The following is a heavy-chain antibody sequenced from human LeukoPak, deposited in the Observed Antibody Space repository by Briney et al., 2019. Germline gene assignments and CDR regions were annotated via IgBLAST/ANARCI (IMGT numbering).Heavy chain of an antibody. Sequence: GGSLRLSCAASGFTFSSYAMSWARQAPGKGLEWVSAISGSGGSTYYADSVKGRFTISRDNSKNTLYLQMNSLRAEDTAVYYCAKDLLDIVATMDHDAFDIWGQGTMVTVSS. CDR3: AKDLLDIVATMDHDAFDI. CDR1: GFTFSSYA. V-gene: IGHV3-23*01. CDR2: ISGSGGST. D-gene: IGHD5-12*01. J-gene: IGHJ3*02.